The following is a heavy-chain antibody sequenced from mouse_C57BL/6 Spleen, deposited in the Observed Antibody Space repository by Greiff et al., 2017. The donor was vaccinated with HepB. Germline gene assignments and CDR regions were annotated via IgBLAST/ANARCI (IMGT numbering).Heavy chain of an antibody. V-gene: IGHV1-15*01. CDR1: GYTFTDYE. Sequence: QVQLKESGAELVRPGASVTLSCKASGYTFTDYEMHWVKQTPVHGLEWIGAIDPETGGTAYNQKFKGKAILTADKSSSTAYMELRSLTSEDSAVYYCTTGDYGNWYFDVWGTGTTVTVSS. D-gene: IGHD2-1*01. CDR3: TTGDYGNWYFDV. CDR2: IDPETGGT. J-gene: IGHJ1*03.